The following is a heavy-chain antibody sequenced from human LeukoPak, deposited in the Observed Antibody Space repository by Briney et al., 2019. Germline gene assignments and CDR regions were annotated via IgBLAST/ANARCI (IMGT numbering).Heavy chain of an antibody. Sequence: ASVKVSCKASGYTFTAYYMHWVRQAPGQGLEWMGWLNPSSGGTNYAQKFQGRVTMTRDTSISTAYMELSRLTSDDTAVYYCARDSGLVLGTVVDPFDYWGQGTLVTVSS. V-gene: IGHV1-2*02. CDR1: GYTFTAYY. D-gene: IGHD3-22*01. CDR2: LNPSSGGT. J-gene: IGHJ4*02. CDR3: ARDSGLVLGTVVDPFDY.